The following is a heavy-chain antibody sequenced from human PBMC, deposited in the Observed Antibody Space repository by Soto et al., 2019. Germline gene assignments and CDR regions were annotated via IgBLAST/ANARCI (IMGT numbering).Heavy chain of an antibody. CDR3: AKGMSAMVTFYYYGMDV. D-gene: IGHD5-18*01. J-gene: IGHJ6*02. V-gene: IGHV3-30*18. CDR2: ISYDGSNK. Sequence: PGGSLRLSCAASGFTFSSYGMHWVRQAPGKGLEWVAVISYDGSNKYYADSVKGRFTISRDNSKNTLYLQMNSLRAEDTAVYYCAKGMSAMVTFYYYGMDVWGQGTTVTVSS. CDR1: GFTFSSYG.